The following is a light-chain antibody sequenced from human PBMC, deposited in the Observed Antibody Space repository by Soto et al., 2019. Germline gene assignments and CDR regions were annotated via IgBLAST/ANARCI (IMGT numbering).Light chain of an antibody. Sequence: EIVMTQSTGTXSXXXXGXXXLXFXXSRGISSNLAWYQQKPGQAPRLLIYGASTRATGIPARFSGSGSGTEFTLTISSLQSEDFAVYYCHQYTTVPPWTFGQGAKVDIK. CDR3: HQYTTVPPWT. CDR2: GAS. V-gene: IGKV3-15*01. CDR1: RGISSN. J-gene: IGKJ1*01.